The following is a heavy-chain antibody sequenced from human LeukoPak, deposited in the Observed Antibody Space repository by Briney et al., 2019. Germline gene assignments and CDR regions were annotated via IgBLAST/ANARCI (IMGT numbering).Heavy chain of an antibody. CDR1: GFTFSSYA. CDR3: AKDPTSGSSSGPFDY. V-gene: IGHV3-23*01. CDR2: ISGSGGST. D-gene: IGHD3-22*01. J-gene: IGHJ4*02. Sequence: GGSLRLSCAASGFTFSSYAMSWVRQAPGKGLEWVSAISGSGGSTYYADSVKGRFTISRDNSKNTLYLQMNSLRAEDTAVYYCAKDPTSGSSSGPFDYWGQGTLVTVSS.